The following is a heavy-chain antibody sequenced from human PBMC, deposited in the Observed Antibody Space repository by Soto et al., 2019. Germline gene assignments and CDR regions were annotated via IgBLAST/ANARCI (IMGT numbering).Heavy chain of an antibody. Sequence: ASVKVSCKASGYTFTSYAMHWVRQAPGQRLEWMGWINAGNGNTKYSQKFQGRVTITRDTSASTAYMELSSLRSEDTAVYYCARLYISSSSHLYNMDVWGKGTTVTVSS. D-gene: IGHD6-13*01. CDR3: ARLYISSSSHLYNMDV. CDR2: INAGNGNT. CDR1: GYTFTSYA. J-gene: IGHJ6*03. V-gene: IGHV1-3*01.